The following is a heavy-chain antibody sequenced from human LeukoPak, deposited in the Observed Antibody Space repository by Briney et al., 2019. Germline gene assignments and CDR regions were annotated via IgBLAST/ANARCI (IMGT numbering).Heavy chain of an antibody. V-gene: IGHV3-21*04. Sequence: PGGSLRLSCAASGFTFSSYSMNWVRQAPGKGLEWVSSISSSSSYIYYADSVKGRFTISRDNSKNTVYLQMNSLRAEDTAVYYCAKDRLPDGVWSIDYWGQGTLVTVSS. CDR1: GFTFSSYS. CDR3: AKDRLPDGVWSIDY. D-gene: IGHD2-8*02. CDR2: ISSSSSYI. J-gene: IGHJ4*02.